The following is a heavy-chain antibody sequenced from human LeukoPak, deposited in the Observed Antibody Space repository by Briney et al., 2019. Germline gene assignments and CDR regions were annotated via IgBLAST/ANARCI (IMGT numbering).Heavy chain of an antibody. CDR2: IRYDGSNK. D-gene: IGHD3-10*01. CDR1: GFTFTSYD. CDR3: AKDRETYNYGSGSYGPGFDY. V-gene: IGHV3-30*02. Sequence: GGSLRLSCAASGFTFTSYDMHWVRQAPGKGLEWVAFIRYDGSNKYYADSVKGRFTISRDNSKNTLYLQMNSLRAEDTAVYYCAKDRETYNYGSGSYGPGFDYWGQGTLVTVSS. J-gene: IGHJ4*02.